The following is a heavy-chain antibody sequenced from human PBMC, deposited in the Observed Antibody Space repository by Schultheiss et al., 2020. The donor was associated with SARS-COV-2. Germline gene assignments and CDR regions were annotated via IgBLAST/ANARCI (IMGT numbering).Heavy chain of an antibody. CDR3: AMGPLRY. CDR2: ISYDGSNK. CDR1: GFTFSSYA. J-gene: IGHJ4*02. D-gene: IGHD1-14*01. Sequence: GGSLRLSCAASGFTFSSYAMHWVRQAPGKGLEWVAVISYDGSNKYYADSVKGRFTISRDNSKNTLYLQMNSLRAEDTAVYYCAMGPLRYWGQGTLVTVSS. V-gene: IGHV3-30-3*01.